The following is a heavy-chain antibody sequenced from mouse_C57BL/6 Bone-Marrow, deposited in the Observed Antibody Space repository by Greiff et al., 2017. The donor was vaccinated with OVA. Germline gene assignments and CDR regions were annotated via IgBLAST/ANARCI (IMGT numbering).Heavy chain of an antibody. V-gene: IGHV1-15*01. J-gene: IGHJ1*03. D-gene: IGHD2-2*01. Sequence: QVQLKESGAELVRPGASVTLSCKASGYTFTDYEMHWVKQTPVHGLEWIGAIDPETGGTAYNQKFKGKAILTADKSSSTAYMEHRSLTSEDSAVYYCTKWGGYDGWYFDVWGTGTTVTVSS. CDR3: TKWGGYDGWYFDV. CDR2: IDPETGGT. CDR1: GYTFTDYE.